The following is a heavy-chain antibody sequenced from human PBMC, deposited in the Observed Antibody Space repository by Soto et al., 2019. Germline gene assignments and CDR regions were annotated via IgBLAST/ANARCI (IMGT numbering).Heavy chain of an antibody. D-gene: IGHD1-7*01. CDR3: ARDGVAGTTGISAY. Sequence: GASVKVSCKASGYTFTSYSITWVRQAPGQGLEWMGWISVYNGKTKYAQDFQGRVTMTTDTSTSTAYMELRSLRSDDTAVYYCARDGVAGTTGISAYWDQGTLVTVSS. J-gene: IGHJ4*02. CDR1: GYTFTSYS. CDR2: ISVYNGKT. V-gene: IGHV1-18*01.